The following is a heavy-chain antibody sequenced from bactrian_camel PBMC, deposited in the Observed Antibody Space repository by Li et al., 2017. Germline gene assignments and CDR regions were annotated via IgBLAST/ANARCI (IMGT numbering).Heavy chain of an antibody. Sequence: VQLVESGGGLVQPGGSLRLSCVASGITFSSSDMSWVRQAPGKGLEWVSSTTRGGSSIYYTDSVKGRFTISLDIAKNLLYLRMDTPKPEDTAMYYCALDPTHMGWHGGPRFWGRGTQVTVS. CDR2: TTRGGSSI. CDR3: ALDPTHMGWHGGPRF. CDR1: GITFSSSD. D-gene: IGHD5*01. V-gene: IGHV3S40*01. J-gene: IGHJ4*01.